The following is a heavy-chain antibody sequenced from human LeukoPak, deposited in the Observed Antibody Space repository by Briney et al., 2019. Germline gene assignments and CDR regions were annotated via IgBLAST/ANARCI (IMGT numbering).Heavy chain of an antibody. Sequence: PGGSLRLSCTPSGFSFRDHAITWVRQAPGKGLEWVSSISSNGASTYYADSVKGRFIISRDDSRKMMSLQMNSLRAEDTATYFCAKGGRGSGNYYSPFDIWGQGTVVAVSS. V-gene: IGHV3-23*01. CDR3: AKGGRGSGNYYSPFDI. J-gene: IGHJ4*02. D-gene: IGHD3-10*01. CDR2: ISSNGAST. CDR1: GFSFRDHA.